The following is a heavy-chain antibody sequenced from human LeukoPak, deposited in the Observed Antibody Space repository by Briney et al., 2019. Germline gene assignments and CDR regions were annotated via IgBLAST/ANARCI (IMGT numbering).Heavy chain of an antibody. CDR3: ARSARGYCSGGSCYSKYFQH. D-gene: IGHD2-15*01. CDR2: INHSGST. Sequence: SETLSLTCAVYGGSFSGYYWSWIRQPPGKGLEWIGEINHSGSTNYNPSLKSRVTISVDTSKNQFSLKLSSVTAADTAVYYCARSARGYCSGGSCYSKYFQHWGQGTLATVSS. V-gene: IGHV4-34*01. CDR1: GGSFSGYY. J-gene: IGHJ1*01.